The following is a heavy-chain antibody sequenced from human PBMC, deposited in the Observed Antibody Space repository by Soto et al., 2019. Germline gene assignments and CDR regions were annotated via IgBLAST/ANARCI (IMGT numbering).Heavy chain of an antibody. D-gene: IGHD2-15*01. V-gene: IGHV1-2*04. CDR3: ARGGVVAATDAFDI. J-gene: IGHJ3*02. Sequence: QVQLVQSGAEVKKPGASVKVSCKASGYTFTGYYMHWVRQAPGQGLEWMGWINPNSGGTNYAQKLQGWVTMTRDTSISTDYMELSRLRSDDTAVYYGARGGVVAATDAFDIWGQGTMVTVSS. CDR1: GYTFTGYY. CDR2: INPNSGGT.